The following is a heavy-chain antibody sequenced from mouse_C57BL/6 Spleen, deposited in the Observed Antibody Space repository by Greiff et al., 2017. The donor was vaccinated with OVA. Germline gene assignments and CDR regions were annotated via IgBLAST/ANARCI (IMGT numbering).Heavy chain of an antibody. V-gene: IGHV3-8*01. Sequence: EVKLMESGPGLAKPSQTLSLTCSVTGYSITSDYWNWFRKFPGTKLEYMGYISYSGSTYYNPSLKSRISIPRDTSKNQYYLQLNSVTTEDTATYYCAKGDSWYFDVWGTGTTVTVSS. CDR2: ISYSGST. CDR1: GYSITSDY. J-gene: IGHJ1*03. CDR3: AKGDSWYFDV.